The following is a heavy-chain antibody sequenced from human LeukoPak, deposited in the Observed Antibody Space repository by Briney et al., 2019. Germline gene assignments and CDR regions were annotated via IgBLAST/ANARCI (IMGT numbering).Heavy chain of an antibody. V-gene: IGHV3-7*01. CDR1: GFTFSHYW. CDR3: ARRIAAAGIGYLDY. Sequence: GGSLRLSCAASGFTFSHYWMSWVRQAPGKGLEWVANIKQDGNEKYYAESVKGRFTISRDNAENSLYLQMNSLRAEDTAVYYCARRIAAAGIGYLDYWGQGTLVTVSS. J-gene: IGHJ4*02. D-gene: IGHD6-13*01. CDR2: IKQDGNEK.